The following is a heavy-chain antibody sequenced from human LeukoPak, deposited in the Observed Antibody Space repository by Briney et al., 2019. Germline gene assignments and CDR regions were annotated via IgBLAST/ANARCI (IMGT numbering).Heavy chain of an antibody. D-gene: IGHD3-22*01. J-gene: IGHJ4*02. CDR3: AKGWNSGFHTSFDH. CDR1: GFTFDYDA. V-gene: IGHV3-9*01. Sequence: GGSLRLSCLASGFTFDYDAMHWVRQIPGKGLEWVSGISWNSDATGYADSVRGRFIISRDDAKSSLYLHMNSLRPEDTAMYYCAKGWNSGFHTSFDHWGQGTLVTVSS. CDR2: ISWNSDAT.